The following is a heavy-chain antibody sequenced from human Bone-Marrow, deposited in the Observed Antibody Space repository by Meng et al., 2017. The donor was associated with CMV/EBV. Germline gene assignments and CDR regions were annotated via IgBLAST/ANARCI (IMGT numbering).Heavy chain of an antibody. D-gene: IGHD3-10*01. CDR1: GFTFNNYE. J-gene: IGHJ4*02. Sequence: GESLKISCAASGFTFNNYEMNWVRQAPGRGLEWVSAVYNGGQTYYVDSVKGRFTISRDNSKNTFYLQMNTLRAEDTAVYYCATAPNGYYVDYWGQGTLVTVSS. CDR2: VYNGGQT. CDR3: ATAPNGYYVDY. V-gene: IGHV3-53*01.